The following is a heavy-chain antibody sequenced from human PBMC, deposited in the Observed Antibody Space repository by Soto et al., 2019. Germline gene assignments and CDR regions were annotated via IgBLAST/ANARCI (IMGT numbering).Heavy chain of an antibody. CDR2: ISYDGSNK. D-gene: IGHD4-17*01. CDR3: AREDGDYVLSPLFDP. CDR1: GFTFSSYA. Sequence: QVQLVESGGVVVQPGRSLRLSCAASGFTFSSYAMHWVRQAPGKGLEWVAVISYDGSNKYYADSVKGRFTISRDNSKNTLYLQMNSLRAEDTAVYYCAREDGDYVLSPLFDPWGQGTLVTVSS. J-gene: IGHJ5*02. V-gene: IGHV3-30-3*01.